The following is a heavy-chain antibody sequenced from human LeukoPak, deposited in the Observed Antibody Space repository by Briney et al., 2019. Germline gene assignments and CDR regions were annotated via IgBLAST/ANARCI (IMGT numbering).Heavy chain of an antibody. CDR1: GYSFTSYW. CDR2: IYPGDSDT. J-gene: IGHJ6*02. V-gene: IGHV5-51*01. CDR3: ARYSSSSRSDDYYFYGMDV. Sequence: GESLKISCKGSGYSFTSYWIGWVRQMPGKGLEWMGIIYPGDSDTRYSPSFQSQVTISADKSISTAYLQWSSPKASDTAMYYCARYSSSSRSDDYYFYGMDVWGQGTTVTVSS. D-gene: IGHD6-6*01.